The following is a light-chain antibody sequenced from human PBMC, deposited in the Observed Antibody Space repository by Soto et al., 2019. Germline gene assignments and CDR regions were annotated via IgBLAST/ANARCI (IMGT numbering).Light chain of an antibody. CDR3: NSYTNRYTFV. CDR1: SSDVGGYNY. CDR2: EVS. J-gene: IGLJ1*01. Sequence: LTQPASVSGSPGQSITISCTGTSSDVGGYNYVSWYQQHPGKAPKLMIYEVSKRPSEVSNRFSGSKSGNTASLTISGLQPEDEADYYCNSYTNRYTFVLGTGTKVTVL. V-gene: IGLV2-14*01.